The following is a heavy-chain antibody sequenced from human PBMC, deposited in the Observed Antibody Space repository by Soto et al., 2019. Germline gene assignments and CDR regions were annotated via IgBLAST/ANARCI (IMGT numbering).Heavy chain of an antibody. CDR1: GFTYNSYD. CDR2: ISYDGSNR. Sequence: QVQLVESGGGVVQPGRSLRLSCAASGFTYNSYDMHWVRQAPGKGLEWVAVISYDGSNRYYADSVKGRFTISGDNSKHTLYLQMNSLRAEDTAVYYCAKERVPYSSSPFDYWGQGTLVSVSS. D-gene: IGHD6-6*01. J-gene: IGHJ4*02. V-gene: IGHV3-30*18. CDR3: AKERVPYSSSPFDY.